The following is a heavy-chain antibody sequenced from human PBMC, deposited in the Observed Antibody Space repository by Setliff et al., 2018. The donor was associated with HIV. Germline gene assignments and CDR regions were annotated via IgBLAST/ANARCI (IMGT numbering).Heavy chain of an antibody. CDR3: AKGDHTISSSWSPYFDY. CDR1: GFTFSSYW. V-gene: IGHV3-74*01. J-gene: IGHJ4*02. D-gene: IGHD6-13*01. Sequence: LRLSCAASGFTFSSYWMHWVRQAPGKGLVWVSRINSDGSSTSYADSVKGRFTISRDNAKNSLYLQMNSLRAEDMALYYCAKGDHTISSSWSPYFDYWGQGTLVTVSS. CDR2: INSDGSST.